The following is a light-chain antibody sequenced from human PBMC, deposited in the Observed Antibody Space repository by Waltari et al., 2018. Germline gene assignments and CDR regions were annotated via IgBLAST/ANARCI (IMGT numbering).Light chain of an antibody. V-gene: IGKV1-NL1*01. CDR1: QDIRNA. J-gene: IGKJ1*01. Sequence: DIQMTQSPSSLSASVGDRVTITCRASQDIRNALAWYQQKPGKAPKLLLYAASRLESGVQSRFSGSGSGTDYTLTITGLQPEDSATYYCQQVSGILWTFGQGTKVEIK. CDR2: AAS. CDR3: QQVSGILWT.